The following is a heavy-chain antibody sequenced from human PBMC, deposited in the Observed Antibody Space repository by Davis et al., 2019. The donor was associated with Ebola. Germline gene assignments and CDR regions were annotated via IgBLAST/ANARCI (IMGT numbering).Heavy chain of an antibody. CDR2: ISYDGSNK. D-gene: IGHD3-10*01. Sequence: GESLEISCAASGFTFSSYGMHWVRQAPGKGLEWVAVISYDGSNKYYADSVKGRFTISRDNSKNTLYLQMNSLRAEDTAVYYCAKGYYGSGSYYKGWYFDLWGRGTLVTVSS. V-gene: IGHV3-30*18. CDR3: AKGYYGSGSYYKGWYFDL. CDR1: GFTFSSYG. J-gene: IGHJ2*01.